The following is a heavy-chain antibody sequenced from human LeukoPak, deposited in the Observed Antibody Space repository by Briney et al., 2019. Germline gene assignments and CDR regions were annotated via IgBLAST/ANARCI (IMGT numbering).Heavy chain of an antibody. CDR3: VRTDVDTAMGNNWFDP. CDR2: IYYSGST. V-gene: IGHV4-39*01. D-gene: IGHD5-18*01. J-gene: IGHJ5*02. CDR1: GGSISSSSYY. Sequence: SETLSLTCTVSGGSISSSSYYWGWIRQPPGKGLEWIGSIYYSGSTYYNPSLKSRVTISVDTSKNQFSLKLSSVTAADTSVYYCVRTDVDTAMGNNWFDPGGQGGLVTVSS.